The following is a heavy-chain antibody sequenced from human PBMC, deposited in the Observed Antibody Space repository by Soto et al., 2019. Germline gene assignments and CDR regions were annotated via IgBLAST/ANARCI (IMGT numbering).Heavy chain of an antibody. V-gene: IGHV3-21*01. D-gene: IGHD4-4*01. CDR2: ISSSSSYI. CDR3: ARDPPKVYSNYEFDP. Sequence: GGSLRLSCAASGFTFSSYSMNWVRQAPGKGLEWVSSISSSSSYIYYADSVKGRFNISRDNAKNSLYLQMNSLRAEDTAVYYCARDPPKVYSNYEFDPWGQGTLVTVSS. J-gene: IGHJ5*02. CDR1: GFTFSSYS.